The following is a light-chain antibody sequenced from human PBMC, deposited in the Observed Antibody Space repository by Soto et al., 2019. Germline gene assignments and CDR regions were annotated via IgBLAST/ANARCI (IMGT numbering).Light chain of an antibody. CDR1: QSVSSSY. CDR3: QQDYNLPLIT. CDR2: GAS. V-gene: IGKV3D-7*01. J-gene: IGKJ5*01. Sequence: PGERVTLSCRASQSVSSSYLTWYQQKPGQAPRLLIYGASTRATSIPARFSGSGSGTDFTLTISSLQPEDFAVYYCQQDYNLPLITFGRGTRLEIK.